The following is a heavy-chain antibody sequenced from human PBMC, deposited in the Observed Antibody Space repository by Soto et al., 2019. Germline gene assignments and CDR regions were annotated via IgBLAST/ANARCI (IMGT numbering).Heavy chain of an antibody. D-gene: IGHD4-17*01. CDR3: ARHGKLSYGDFDY. J-gene: IGHJ4*02. V-gene: IGHV4-59*08. CDR2: IYYSGST. Sequence: SETLSLTCTVSGGSISSYYWSWIRQPPGKGLEWIGYIYYSGSTYYNPSLKSRVTISVDTSKNQFSLKLSSVTAADTAVYYCARHGKLSYGDFDYWGQGTLVTVSS. CDR1: GGSISSYY.